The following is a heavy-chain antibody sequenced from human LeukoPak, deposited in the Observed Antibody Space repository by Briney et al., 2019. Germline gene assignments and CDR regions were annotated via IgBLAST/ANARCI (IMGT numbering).Heavy chain of an antibody. V-gene: IGHV4-34*01. Sequence: PSETLSLTCTVSGGSISSYYWSWIPQPPGKGLEWIGEINHSGSTNYNPSLKSRVTISVDTSKNQFSLKLSSVTAADTAVYYCARAGLRFSGLGYWGQGTLVTVSS. CDR3: ARAGLRFSGLGY. D-gene: IGHD3-3*01. CDR1: GGSISSYY. CDR2: INHSGST. J-gene: IGHJ4*02.